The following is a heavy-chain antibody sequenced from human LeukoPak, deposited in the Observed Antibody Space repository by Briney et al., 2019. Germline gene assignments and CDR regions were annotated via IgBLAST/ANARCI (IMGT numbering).Heavy chain of an antibody. D-gene: IGHD5-18*01. V-gene: IGHV4-31*03. CDR3: ARDGGYSYGPFDY. CDR2: SYHSGSS. CDR1: GGSISSGGYY. Sequence: SQTLSLTCSVSGGSISSGGYYWSWIRQHPGKGLEWIGYSYHSGSSYYNPSLKSRVTISVDTSKNQFSLKLSSVTAADTAVYYCARDGGYSYGPFDYWGQGTLVTVSS. J-gene: IGHJ4*02.